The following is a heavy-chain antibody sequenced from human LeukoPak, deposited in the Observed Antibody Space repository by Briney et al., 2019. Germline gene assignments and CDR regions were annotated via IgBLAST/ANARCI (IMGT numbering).Heavy chain of an antibody. CDR2: MSGSGGSI. V-gene: IGHV3-23*01. J-gene: IGHJ5*02. D-gene: IGHD3-16*01. CDR3: ARRRGFTQFDP. CDR1: GFTFSSYA. Sequence: GGSLRLSCAASGFTFSSYAMSWVRQAPGKGLEWVSAMSGSGGSIYYADSVKGRFTISRDNSKNTLYLQMNSLRAEDTAVYYCARRRGFTQFDPWGTEPWSPSRQ.